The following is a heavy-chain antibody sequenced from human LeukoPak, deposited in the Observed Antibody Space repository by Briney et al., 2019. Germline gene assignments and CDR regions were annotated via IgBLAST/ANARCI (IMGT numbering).Heavy chain of an antibody. J-gene: IGHJ5*02. Sequence: GGSLRLSCAASGFTFSSYGMHWVRQAPGKGLEGVAVISYDGSNKYYADSVKGRFSISRDNSKDTLYLQMNSLRAEDTAVYYCAKDLWQWLAPPYNWFDPWGQGTLVTVSA. V-gene: IGHV3-30*18. CDR3: AKDLWQWLAPPYNWFDP. CDR2: ISYDGSNK. D-gene: IGHD6-19*01. CDR1: GFTFSSYG.